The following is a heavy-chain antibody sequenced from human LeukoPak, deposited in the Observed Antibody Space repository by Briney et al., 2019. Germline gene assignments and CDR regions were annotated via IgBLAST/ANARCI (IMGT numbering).Heavy chain of an antibody. CDR3: AKDKRNVLLWFGGPGE. Sequence: PGGSLRLSCAASGFTFDDYAMHWVRQAPGKGLEWVSGISWNSGSIGYADSVKGRFTISRDNAKNSLYLQMNSLRAEDTAVYYCAKDKRNVLLWFGGPGEWGQGTLVTVSS. CDR2: ISWNSGSI. V-gene: IGHV3-9*01. D-gene: IGHD3-10*01. CDR1: GFTFDDYA. J-gene: IGHJ4*02.